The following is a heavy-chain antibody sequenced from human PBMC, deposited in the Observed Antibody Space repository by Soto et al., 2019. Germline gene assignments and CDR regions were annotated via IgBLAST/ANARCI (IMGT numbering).Heavy chain of an antibody. J-gene: IGHJ4*02. CDR1: GFTFSSHA. V-gene: IGHV3-23*01. D-gene: IGHD6-19*01. Sequence: PGGSLRLSCAASGFTFSSHAMSWVRQAPGKGLEWVSSISPTGVSTYYADSVKGRFAISRDNHRDTLYLQMNSLRADDTAVYYCAKDPIGSLAVLIDYWGQGTLVTVSS. CDR2: ISPTGVST. CDR3: AKDPIGSLAVLIDY.